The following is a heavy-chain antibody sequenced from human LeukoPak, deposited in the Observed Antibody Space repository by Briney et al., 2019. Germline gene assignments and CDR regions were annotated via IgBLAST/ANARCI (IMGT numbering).Heavy chain of an antibody. Sequence: SETLSLTCTVSGGSISSYYWSWIRQPPGKGLEWIGDIYYSGSTNYNPSLNSRVTISVDTSKNHFSLKLSSVTAADTAVYYCARGRIAVAGTKNYFDYWGQGTLVTVSS. D-gene: IGHD6-19*01. V-gene: IGHV4-59*01. CDR2: IYYSGST. CDR3: ARGRIAVAGTKNYFDY. CDR1: GGSISSYY. J-gene: IGHJ4*02.